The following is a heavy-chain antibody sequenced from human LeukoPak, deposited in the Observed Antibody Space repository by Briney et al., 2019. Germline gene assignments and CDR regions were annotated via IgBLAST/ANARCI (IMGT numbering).Heavy chain of an antibody. Sequence: GGSLRLSCAASGFSFSTIYMSWVRQTPGQGLEWVANINVDGTAEYYVDSVKGRFSISRDNAKNSLYLQMNSLRAEDTAVYYCARDPYRFAFDIWGQGTVVLVSS. D-gene: IGHD1-26*01. J-gene: IGHJ3*02. V-gene: IGHV3-7*03. CDR1: GFSFSTIY. CDR2: INVDGTAE. CDR3: ARDPYRFAFDI.